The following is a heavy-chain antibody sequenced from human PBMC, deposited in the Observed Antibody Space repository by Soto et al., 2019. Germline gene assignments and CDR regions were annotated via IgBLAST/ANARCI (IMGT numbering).Heavy chain of an antibody. D-gene: IGHD3-10*01. CDR1: GFTFGHSA. CDR2: ISGTGGAA. CDR3: AKPEEVVRGFDF. J-gene: IGHJ4*02. Sequence: GGSVRLSCAASGFTFGHSAMSWVRQAPGKGLEWVAAISGTGGAAYYADSVKGRFTISRDNSRNTLFLQMNSLRVDDTAIYHCAKPEEVVRGFDFWGRGTLVTVSS. V-gene: IGHV3-23*01.